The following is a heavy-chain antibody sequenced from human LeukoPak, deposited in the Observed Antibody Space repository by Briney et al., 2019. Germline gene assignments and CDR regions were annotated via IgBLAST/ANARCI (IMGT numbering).Heavy chain of an antibody. D-gene: IGHD3-10*01. J-gene: IGHJ4*02. CDR1: GFTFSTYS. CDR2: ISGSINNM. V-gene: IGHV3-21*01. CDR3: VRDLYGSGKYQRDY. Sequence: PGGSLRLSCAASGFTFSTYSMSWVRQAPGKGLEWVSSISGSINNMYYADSVKGRFTISRDNARNSLYLQMYSLRAEDTALYYCVRDLYGSGKYQRDYWGQGTLVTVSS.